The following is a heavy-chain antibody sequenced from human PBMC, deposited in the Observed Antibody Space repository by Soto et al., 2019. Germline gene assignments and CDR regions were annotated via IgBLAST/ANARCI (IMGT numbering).Heavy chain of an antibody. Sequence: GASVKVSCKASGGTFSSYAISWVRQAPGQGLEWMGGIIPIFGTANYAQKFQGRVTITADKSTSTAYMELSSLRSEDTAVYYCARSQTYYYDSSGYSEGFFDYWGQGTLVTVSS. CDR2: IIPIFGTA. J-gene: IGHJ4*02. CDR1: GGTFSSYA. D-gene: IGHD3-22*01. CDR3: ARSQTYYYDSSGYSEGFFDY. V-gene: IGHV1-69*06.